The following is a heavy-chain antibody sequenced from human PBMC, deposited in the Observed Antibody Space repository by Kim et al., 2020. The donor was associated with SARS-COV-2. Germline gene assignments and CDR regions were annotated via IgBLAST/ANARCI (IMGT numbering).Heavy chain of an antibody. CDR2: IKSKTDGGTS. CDR1: GIPFSNAW. V-gene: IGHV3-15*01. Sequence: GGSLRLSCAVSGIPFSNAWFNWVRQSPVKGLEWVGRIKSKTDGGTSDLAAPVKGRFAISRDDSENTLYLLMNNVKTDDSAVYYCTTVSMRWGQGTLVTVSS. CDR3: TTVSMR. J-gene: IGHJ4*02. D-gene: IGHD2-2*01.